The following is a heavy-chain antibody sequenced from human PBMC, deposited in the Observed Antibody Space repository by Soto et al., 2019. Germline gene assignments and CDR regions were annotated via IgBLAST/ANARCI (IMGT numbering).Heavy chain of an antibody. CDR1: GVSINTDSW. Sequence: QVQLQESGPGLVSPLGTLSLTCAVSGVSINTDSWWTWVRQPPGKGLEWIGEIHRSRGTNYNSSLKSRVTISIDRSTNHFSLRLYSVTAADTAVYYCASREEARPFWGQGTLVTVSS. CDR2: IHRSRGT. D-gene: IGHD6-6*01. CDR3: ASREEARPF. J-gene: IGHJ4*02. V-gene: IGHV4-4*02.